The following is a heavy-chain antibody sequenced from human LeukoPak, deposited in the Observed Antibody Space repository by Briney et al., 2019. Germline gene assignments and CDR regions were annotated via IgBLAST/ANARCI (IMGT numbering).Heavy chain of an antibody. CDR2: ISTSGAAT. V-gene: IGHV3-23*01. J-gene: IGHJ4*02. CDR1: GFIFSSFS. CDR3: AKKGYAGQGTYSYYFDY. Sequence: GGSLRLSCAASGFIFSSFSMNWVRQAPGKGLEWVSTISTSGAATYYADSVKGRFTISRDNSKNTLYLQMNSLRADDTAVYYCAKKGYAGQGTYSYYFDYWARGPWSPSPQ. D-gene: IGHD3-10*01.